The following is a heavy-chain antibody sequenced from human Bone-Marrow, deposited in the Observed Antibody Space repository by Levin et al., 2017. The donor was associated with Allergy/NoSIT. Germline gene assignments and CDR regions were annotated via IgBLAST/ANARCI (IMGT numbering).Heavy chain of an antibody. Sequence: GESLKISCAASGFTFSNFAMNWVRQGPGKGLEWVSSISGSGAGTYFADSVKGRFTISRDNSKNTLYLQMNSLRDEDTAVYYCAKPLNYDISPGYPGSGWFDSWGLGTLVPVSS. J-gene: IGHJ5*01. CDR2: ISGSGAGT. D-gene: IGHD3-9*01. V-gene: IGHV3-23*01. CDR1: GFTFSNFA. CDR3: AKPLNYDISPGYPGSGWFDS.